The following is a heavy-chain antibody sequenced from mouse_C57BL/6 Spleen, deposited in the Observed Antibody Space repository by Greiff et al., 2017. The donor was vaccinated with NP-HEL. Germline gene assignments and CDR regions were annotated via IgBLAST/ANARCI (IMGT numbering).Heavy chain of an antibody. CDR1: GFNIKDDY. CDR2: IDPENGDT. J-gene: IGHJ2*01. Sequence: VQLQQSGAELVRPGASVKLSCTASGFNIKDDYMHWVKQRPEQGLEWIGWIDPENGDTEYASKFQGKATITADTSSNTAYLQLSSLTSEDTAVYYCTKRNYYFDYWGQGTTLTVSS. V-gene: IGHV14-4*01. CDR3: TKRNYYFDY.